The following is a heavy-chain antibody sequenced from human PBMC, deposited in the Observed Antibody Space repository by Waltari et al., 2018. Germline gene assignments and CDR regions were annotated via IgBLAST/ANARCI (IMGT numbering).Heavy chain of an antibody. J-gene: IGHJ4*02. CDR1: GCTCSSSY. V-gene: IGHV3-48*03. D-gene: IGHD2-2*01. Sequence: EVQLVESGGGLVQPGGSLRLSCAASGCTCSSSYMNWVRRAPGKGREWVSHISSSGTTIYYADSVKGRFTISRDNAKNSLYLQMNSLRAEDTAVYYCARRYCSSTSCLFDYWGQGTLVTVSS. CDR2: ISSSGTTI. CDR3: ARRYCSSTSCLFDY.